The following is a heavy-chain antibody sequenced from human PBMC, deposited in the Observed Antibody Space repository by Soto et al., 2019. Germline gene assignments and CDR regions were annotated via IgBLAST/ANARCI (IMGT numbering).Heavy chain of an antibody. CDR2: ISGSGGST. V-gene: IGHV3-23*01. CDR1: GFTFSSYA. D-gene: IGHD3-10*01. CDR3: ARSTYYYGSGSRVNYYYYYGMDV. J-gene: IGHJ6*02. Sequence: GGSLRLSCAASGFTFSSYAMSWVRQAPGKGLEWVSAISGSGGSTYYADSVKGRFTISRDNSKNTLYLQMNGLRAEDTAVYYCARSTYYYGSGSRVNYYYYYGMDVWGQGTTVTVSS.